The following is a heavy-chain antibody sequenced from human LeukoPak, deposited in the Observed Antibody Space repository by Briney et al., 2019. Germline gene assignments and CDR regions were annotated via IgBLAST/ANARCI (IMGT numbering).Heavy chain of an antibody. Sequence: GGSLRLSCAASGFTFSSYSMNWVRQAPGKGLEWVSSISSSSSYIYYADSVKGRFTISRDNAKNSLYLQMNSLRAEDTAVYYCARAPTRHIVVVTAFDYWGQGTLVTVSS. J-gene: IGHJ4*02. V-gene: IGHV3-21*01. D-gene: IGHD2-21*02. CDR1: GFTFSSYS. CDR3: ARAPTRHIVVVTAFDY. CDR2: ISSSSSYI.